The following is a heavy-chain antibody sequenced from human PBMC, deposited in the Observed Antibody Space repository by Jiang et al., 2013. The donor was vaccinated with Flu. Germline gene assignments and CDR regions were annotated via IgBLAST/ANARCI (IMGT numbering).Heavy chain of an antibody. D-gene: IGHD3-10*01. CDR1: GFSLSTSGMC. CDR3: ARIRRWQVDTMVRGVTYYYYYGMDV. J-gene: IGHJ6*01. Sequence: KPTQTLTLTCTFSGFSLSTSGMCVSWIRQPPGKALEWLALIDWDDDKYYSTSLKTRLTISKDTSKNQVVLTMTNMDPVDTATYYCARIRRWQVDTMVRGVTYYYYYGMDVWGPRGPRSPSPQ. V-gene: IGHV2-70*01. CDR2: IDWDDDK.